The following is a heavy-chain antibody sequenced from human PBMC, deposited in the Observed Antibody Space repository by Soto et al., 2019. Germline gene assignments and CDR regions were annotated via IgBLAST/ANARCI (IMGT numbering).Heavy chain of an antibody. Sequence: QVQLVQSGAEVKKPGASVKVSCKVSGYTLTELSMHWVRQAPGKGLEWMGGFVPEDGETIYAQKLQGIVTMTEDTSTDTAYMELSSLSADDTAVYYCAPDRGLPAASYGMDVWGQGTTVTVSS. D-gene: IGHD2-2*01. V-gene: IGHV1-24*01. J-gene: IGHJ6*02. CDR1: GYTLTELS. CDR3: APDRGLPAASYGMDV. CDR2: FVPEDGET.